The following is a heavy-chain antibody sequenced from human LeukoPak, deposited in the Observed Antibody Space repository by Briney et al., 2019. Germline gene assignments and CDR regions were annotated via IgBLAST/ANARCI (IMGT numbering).Heavy chain of an antibody. CDR2: IRVGDVT. D-gene: IGHD3-16*01. J-gene: IGHJ3*01. V-gene: IGHV3-53*01. Sequence: GGSLRLSCAASGFAVSNKFMYWVRQAPGKGLEWVSVIRVGDVTHYADSVKGRFTTSRDSSKNTVYLQMESLRVEDTAVYYCAREDIGGATDDGFDVWGRGTVVIVSS. CDR1: GFAVSNKF. CDR3: AREDIGGATDDGFDV.